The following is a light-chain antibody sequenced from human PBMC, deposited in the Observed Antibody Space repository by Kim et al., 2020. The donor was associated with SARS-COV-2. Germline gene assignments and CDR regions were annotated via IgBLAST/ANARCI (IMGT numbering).Light chain of an antibody. CDR3: QQYNSYPFT. J-gene: IGKJ3*01. CDR1: QSIGSW. V-gene: IGKV1-5*01. CDR2: DAS. Sequence: GDRVTITCRASQSIGSWLAWSQQKIGKAPKLLIYDASSLESGVPSRFSGSGSGTEFTLTISSLQPDDFASYYCQQYNSYPFTFGPGTKVDIK.